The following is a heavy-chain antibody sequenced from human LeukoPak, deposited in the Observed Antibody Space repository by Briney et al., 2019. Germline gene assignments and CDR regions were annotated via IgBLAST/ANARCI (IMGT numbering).Heavy chain of an antibody. CDR1: GYTFSGYA. D-gene: IGHD1-14*01. Sequence: PGGSLRLSCAASGYTFSGYAVSWVRQAPGKGLEWVSGISGSGAKTYYADSVKGRFTISRDNCRNTLYIQMNSLTVEDTAVYYCSKDPVPHGNGLYWFDPWGQGTLVTVSS. V-gene: IGHV3-23*01. CDR3: SKDPVPHGNGLYWFDP. CDR2: ISGSGAKT. J-gene: IGHJ5*02.